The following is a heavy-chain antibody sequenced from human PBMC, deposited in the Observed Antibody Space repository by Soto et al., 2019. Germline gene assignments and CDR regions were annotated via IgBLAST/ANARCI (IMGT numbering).Heavy chain of an antibody. Sequence: QVQLVQSGAEVKMPGASVKVSCKASGYIFIYYYIHWVRQAPGQGLEWMAIITPNGGSTNYAQKFQGRVTVTSDTSPSTVSMELNSLGSDDTAVYCCARSLLQGDFWGQGTLVTVSS. D-gene: IGHD2-21*01. V-gene: IGHV1-46*01. J-gene: IGHJ4*02. CDR2: ITPNGGST. CDR1: GYIFIYYY. CDR3: ARSLLQGDF.